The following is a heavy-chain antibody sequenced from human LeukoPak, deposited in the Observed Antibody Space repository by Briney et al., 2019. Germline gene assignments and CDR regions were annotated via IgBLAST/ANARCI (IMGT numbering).Heavy chain of an antibody. V-gene: IGHV1-18*01. CDR3: AREPAFDILTGYFFDH. D-gene: IGHD3-9*01. J-gene: IGHJ4*02. CDR2: ISAYNGNT. CDR1: GYTFTTYG. Sequence: ASVKVSCKASGYTFTTYGISWVRQAPRQGLEWMGWISAYNGNTNYAQKLQGRVTMTTDTPTSTAYMELRSLRSDDTAVYYCAREPAFDILTGYFFDHWGQGTLVTVSS.